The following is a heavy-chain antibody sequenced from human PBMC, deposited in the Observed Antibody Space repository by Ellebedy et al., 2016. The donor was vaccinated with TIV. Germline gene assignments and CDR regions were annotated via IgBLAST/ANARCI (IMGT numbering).Heavy chain of an antibody. D-gene: IGHD1-26*01. J-gene: IGHJ5*02. CDR3: AKDRGNGTYENWFNP. CDR2: ISGFGDRT. V-gene: IGHV3-23*01. CDR1: GFDFKNFA. Sequence: GGSLRLXCTASGFDFKNFAMNWVRETPGKGLEWVSGISGFGDRTYYADPVKGRLTISRDNSRDTLYLQMNSLNVDDTAVYYCAKDRGNGTYENWFNPWGQGALVTVSP.